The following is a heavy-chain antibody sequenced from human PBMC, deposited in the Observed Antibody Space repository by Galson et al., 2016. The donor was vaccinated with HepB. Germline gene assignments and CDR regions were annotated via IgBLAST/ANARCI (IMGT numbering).Heavy chain of an antibody. CDR1: GFTFNTYG. Sequence: SLRLSCADSGFTFNTYGMNWVRQAPGKGLEWVSYISSASSIKYYADSVKGRVTISRDNARHSLYLEMNSLRGEDTAMYYCARDYVPGAWGQGVLVTVSS. J-gene: IGHJ5*02. CDR2: ISSASSIK. CDR3: ARDYVPGA. V-gene: IGHV3-48*04. D-gene: IGHD3-10*01.